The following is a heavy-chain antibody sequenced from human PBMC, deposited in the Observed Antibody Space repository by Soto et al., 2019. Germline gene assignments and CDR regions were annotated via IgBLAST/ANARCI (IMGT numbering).Heavy chain of an antibody. CDR3: ARDYPDYGAGSDAFDI. D-gene: IGHD4-17*01. Sequence: ASVKVSCKASGYTFTSYAMHWVRQAPGQRLEWMGWINAGNGNTKYSQKFQGRVTITRDTSASTAYMELSSLRSEDTAVYYCARDYPDYGAGSDAFDIWGQGTMVTVSS. J-gene: IGHJ3*02. CDR2: INAGNGNT. CDR1: GYTFTSYA. V-gene: IGHV1-3*01.